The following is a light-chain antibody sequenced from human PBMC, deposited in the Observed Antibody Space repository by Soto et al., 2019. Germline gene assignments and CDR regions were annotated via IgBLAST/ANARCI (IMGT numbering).Light chain of an antibody. V-gene: IGKV3-15*01. CDR2: GES. CDR1: QSVGSS. CDR3: QKYNSWPLT. Sequence: EIVMTQSPATLSVSPGERATLSCRASQSVGSSLAWYQRKPGQAPRIIIYGESTRATGIPATFSGSGSGTELNLTISSLQSEDFAVYYCQKYNSWPLTCGGGTKVDIK. J-gene: IGKJ4*01.